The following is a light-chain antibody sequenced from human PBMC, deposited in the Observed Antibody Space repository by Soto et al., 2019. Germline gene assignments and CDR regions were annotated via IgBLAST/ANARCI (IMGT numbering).Light chain of an antibody. V-gene: IGKV3-15*01. CDR1: QSISTN. CDR2: AAS. Sequence: TLSVSPGERATLSCRASQSISTNLAWYQQKAGQAPRLLIYAASTRANGIPARFSGSGSGTDFTPTINSLQSEDFAVYYCQQYNNWLYTFGQRTRLEIK. J-gene: IGKJ5*01. CDR3: QQYNNWLYT.